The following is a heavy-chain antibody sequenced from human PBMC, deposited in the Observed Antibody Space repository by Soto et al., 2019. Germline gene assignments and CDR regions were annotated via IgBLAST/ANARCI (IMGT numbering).Heavy chain of an antibody. Sequence: EASVKVSCKASGYTFTSYGISWVRQAPGQGLEWMGWISAYNGNTNYAQKLQGRVTMTTDTSTSTAYMELRSLRSDDTAVYYCARDRYYDFWSGYADYWGQGTLVTVSS. J-gene: IGHJ4*02. V-gene: IGHV1-18*01. CDR1: GYTFTSYG. CDR2: ISAYNGNT. CDR3: ARDRYYDFWSGYADY. D-gene: IGHD3-3*01.